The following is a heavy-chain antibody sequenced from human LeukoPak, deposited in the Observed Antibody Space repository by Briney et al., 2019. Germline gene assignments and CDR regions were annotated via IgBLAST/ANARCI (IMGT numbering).Heavy chain of an antibody. CDR3: ARGRYYGSGIH. Sequence: SETLSLTCTVSGYSISSGYYWGWIRQPPGKGLEWIGSIYHSGSTYYNPSLKSRVTISVDTSKNQSSLKLSSVTAADTAVYYCARGRYYGSGIHWGQGTLVTVSS. J-gene: IGHJ4*02. CDR2: IYHSGST. V-gene: IGHV4-38-2*02. D-gene: IGHD3-10*01. CDR1: GYSISSGYY.